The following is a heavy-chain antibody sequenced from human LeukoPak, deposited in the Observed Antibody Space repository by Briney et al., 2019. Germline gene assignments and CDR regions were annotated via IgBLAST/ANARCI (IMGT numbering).Heavy chain of an antibody. V-gene: IGHV4-61*01. Sequence: PSETLSLTCTVSGYSITSGYYWGWIRQPPGKGLEWIGYIYYSGSTNYNPSLKSRVTISVDTSKNQFSLKLSSVTAADTAVYYCARVLGGYSGYEGSYYYYMDVWGKGTTVTISS. CDR1: GYSITSGYY. J-gene: IGHJ6*03. CDR2: IYYSGST. CDR3: ARVLGGYSGYEGSYYYYMDV. D-gene: IGHD5-12*01.